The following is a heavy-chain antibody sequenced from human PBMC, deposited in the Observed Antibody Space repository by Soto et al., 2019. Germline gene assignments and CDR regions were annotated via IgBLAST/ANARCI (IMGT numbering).Heavy chain of an antibody. CDR2: INHSGST. CDR1: GGSFSGYY. D-gene: IGHD6-19*01. J-gene: IGHJ6*02. V-gene: IGHV4-34*01. Sequence: LSLTCAVYGGSFSGYYWSWIRQPPGKGLEWIGEINHSGSTNYNPSLKSRVTISVDTSKNQFSLKLSSVTAADTAVYYCARGGADSSGWYGIYYYYYGMDVWGQGTTVTVSS. CDR3: ARGGADSSGWYGIYYYYYGMDV.